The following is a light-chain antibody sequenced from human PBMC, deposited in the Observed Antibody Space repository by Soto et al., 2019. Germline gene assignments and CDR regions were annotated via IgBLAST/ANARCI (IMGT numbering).Light chain of an antibody. Sequence: EIVMTQSPATLSVPPGERATLSCMASQSVSSNLAWYLQIPGQAPRLLIYGASTRATGIPARFSGSGSATEFTLTISSLQSEDFAVYYCQQYNNWPPITFGLGTRLEIK. J-gene: IGKJ5*01. V-gene: IGKV3D-15*01. CDR1: QSVSSN. CDR3: QQYNNWPPIT. CDR2: GAS.